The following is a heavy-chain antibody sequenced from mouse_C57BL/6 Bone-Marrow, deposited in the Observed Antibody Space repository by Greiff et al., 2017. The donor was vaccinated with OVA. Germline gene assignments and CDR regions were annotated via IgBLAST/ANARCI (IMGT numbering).Heavy chain of an antibody. CDR3: AKGSIWMDY. V-gene: IGHV1-81*01. CDR1: GYTFTSYG. D-gene: IGHD1-1*02. Sequence: VKLQESGAELARPGASVKLSCKASGYTFTSYGISWVKQRTGQGLEWIGEIYPRSGNTYYNEKFKGKATLTADKSSSTAYMELRSLTSGDSAVYFCAKGSIWMDYWGQGTSVTVSS. CDR2: IYPRSGNT. J-gene: IGHJ4*01.